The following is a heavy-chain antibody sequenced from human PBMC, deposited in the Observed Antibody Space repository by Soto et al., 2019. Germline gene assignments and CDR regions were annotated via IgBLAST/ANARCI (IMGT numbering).Heavy chain of an antibody. CDR3: TRAYYYDSSGYYRY. CDR1: GFTFGDYA. CDR2: IRSKAYGGTT. D-gene: IGHD3-22*01. V-gene: IGHV3-49*03. J-gene: IGHJ4*02. Sequence: GGSLRLSCTASGFTFGDYAMSWFRQAPGKGLEWVGFIRSKAYGGTTEYAASVKGRFTISRDDSESIAYLQMNSLKTEDTAVYYCTRAYYYDSSGYYRYWGQGTLVTVSS.